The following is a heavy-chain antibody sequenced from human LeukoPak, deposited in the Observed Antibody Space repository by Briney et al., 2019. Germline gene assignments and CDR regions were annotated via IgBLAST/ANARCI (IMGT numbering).Heavy chain of an antibody. CDR2: IIPIFGTA. CDR1: GGTFSSYA. Sequence: SVKVSCKASGGTFSSYAISWVRQAPGQGLEWMGRIIPIFGTANYAQKFQGRVTITTDESTSTAYMELSSLRSEDTAVYYCASTMIVVVRIALDIGFSDYWGQGTLVTVSS. J-gene: IGHJ4*02. V-gene: IGHV1-69*05. D-gene: IGHD3-22*01. CDR3: ASTMIVVVRIALDIGFSDY.